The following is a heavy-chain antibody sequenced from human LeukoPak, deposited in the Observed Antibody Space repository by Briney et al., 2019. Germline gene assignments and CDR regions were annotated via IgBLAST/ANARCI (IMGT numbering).Heavy chain of an antibody. CDR1: GFTFSSYS. CDR2: ISSSSSYI. CDR3: ARGRDSSSWSTDY. D-gene: IGHD6-13*01. J-gene: IGHJ4*02. Sequence: PGGSLRLSCAASGFTFSSYSMNWVRQAPGKGLEWVSSISSSSSYIYYADSVKGRFTISRDNAKNSLYLQMNSLRAEDTAVYYCARGRDSSSWSTDYWGQGTLVTVSS. V-gene: IGHV3-21*01.